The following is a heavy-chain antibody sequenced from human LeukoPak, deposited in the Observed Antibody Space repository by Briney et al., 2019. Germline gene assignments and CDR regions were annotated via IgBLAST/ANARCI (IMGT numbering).Heavy chain of an antibody. CDR1: GGTFSSYA. J-gene: IGHJ6*03. CDR3: ASSAAIWSNYYYYMDV. V-gene: IGHV1-69*05. Sequence: ASVKVSCKASGGTFSSYAISWVRQAPGQGLEWMGRIIPIFGTANYAQKFQGRVTITTDESTSTAYMELSSLRSEVTAVYYCASSAAIWSNYYYYMDVWGKGTTVTVSS. CDR2: IIPIFGTA. D-gene: IGHD2-2*01.